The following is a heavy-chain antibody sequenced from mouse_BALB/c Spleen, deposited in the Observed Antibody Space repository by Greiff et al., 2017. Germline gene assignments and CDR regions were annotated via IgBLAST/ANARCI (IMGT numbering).Heavy chain of an antibody. J-gene: IGHJ4*01. D-gene: IGHD4-1*01. CDR3: AKLGRRAMDY. CDR1: GYAFSSSW. Sequence: VQLQQSGPELVKPGASVKISCKASGYAFSSSWMNWVKQRPGQGLEWIGRIYPGDGDTNYNGKFKGKATLTADKSSSTAYMQLSSLTSVDSAVYFCAKLGRRAMDYWGQGTSVTVSS. V-gene: IGHV1-82*01. CDR2: IYPGDGDT.